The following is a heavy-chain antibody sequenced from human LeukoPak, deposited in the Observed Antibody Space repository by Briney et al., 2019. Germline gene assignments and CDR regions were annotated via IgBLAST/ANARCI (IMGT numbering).Heavy chain of an antibody. D-gene: IGHD2-15*01. V-gene: IGHV3-30-3*01. J-gene: IGHJ5*02. CDR1: GFTFSTHS. CDR2: MSNDGSMK. CDR3: STEAVVTVTGFDP. Sequence: GVSLRLSCAASGFTFSTHSMHWVRQAPGKGLDWVAVMSNDGSMKYYADSVKGRFTISRDNSKNTLYLQMNSLRAEDTAVYYCSTEAVVTVTGFDPWGQGTLVTVSS.